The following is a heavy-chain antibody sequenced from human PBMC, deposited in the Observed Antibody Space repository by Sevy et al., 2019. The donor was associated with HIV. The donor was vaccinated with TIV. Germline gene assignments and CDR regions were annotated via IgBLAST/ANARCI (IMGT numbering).Heavy chain of an antibody. Sequence: GGSLRLSCAASGFTFSSYAMSWVRQAPGKGLEWVSAISGSGGSTYYADAVKGRFTISRDNSKNTLDLQMNSLRAEDTAVYYWAKGTGSGYYYVVDAFDIWGQGTMVTVSS. CDR2: ISGSGGST. D-gene: IGHD3-22*01. CDR1: GFTFSSYA. V-gene: IGHV3-23*01. J-gene: IGHJ3*02. CDR3: AKGTGSGYYYVVDAFDI.